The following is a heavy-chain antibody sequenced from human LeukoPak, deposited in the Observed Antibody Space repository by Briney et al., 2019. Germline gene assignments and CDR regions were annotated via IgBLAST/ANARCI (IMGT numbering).Heavy chain of an antibody. V-gene: IGHV3-74*01. CDR3: TRDPLGSGVY. J-gene: IGHJ4*02. Sequence: GGSLRLSCAASGFTFSTYWVHWVRQAPGKGLVWVSRINSDGSSTSYADSVKGRFTTSRDNAKNTLYLQMDSLRAEDTAVYYCTRDPLGSGVYWGQGTLVTVSS. CDR2: INSDGSST. D-gene: IGHD7-27*01. CDR1: GFTFSTYW.